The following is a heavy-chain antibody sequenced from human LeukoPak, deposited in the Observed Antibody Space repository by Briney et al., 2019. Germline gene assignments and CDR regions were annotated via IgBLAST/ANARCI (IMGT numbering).Heavy chain of an antibody. CDR1: GYTFTGYY. CDR3: ARSYGSGSYYFDY. D-gene: IGHD3-10*01. CDR2: INPNSGGT. Sequence: ASVKVSCKASGYTFTGYYMHWVRQAPGQGPEWMGWINPNSGGTNYAQKFQGWVTMTRDTSISTAYMELSRLRSDDTAVYYCARSYGSGSYYFDYWGQGTLVTVSS. V-gene: IGHV1-2*04. J-gene: IGHJ4*02.